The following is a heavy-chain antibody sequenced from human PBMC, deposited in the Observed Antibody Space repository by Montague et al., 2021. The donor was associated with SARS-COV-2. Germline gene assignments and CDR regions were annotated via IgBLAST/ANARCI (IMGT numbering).Heavy chain of an antibody. D-gene: IGHD3-16*02. CDR1: GFTFSSYA. Sequence: SLRLSCAASGFTFSSYAMHWVRQAPGKGLEWVAVILYDGSNKYYADSVXGQFTISRDNSKNTLYLQMNSLRAEDTAVYYCARDNYDYVWGSYRYIYWGQGTLVTVSS. J-gene: IGHJ4*02. CDR3: ARDNYDYVWGSYRYIY. CDR2: ILYDGSNK. V-gene: IGHV3-30*04.